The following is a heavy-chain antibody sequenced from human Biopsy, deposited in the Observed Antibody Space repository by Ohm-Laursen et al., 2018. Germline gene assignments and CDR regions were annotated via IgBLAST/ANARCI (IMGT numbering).Heavy chain of an antibody. CDR1: GGSISSVGYY. CDR2: LYYSGST. D-gene: IGHD3-22*01. V-gene: IGHV4-31*03. CDR3: ARNRIYDTSGFYYHWYFDH. Sequence: SQTLSLTCSVSGGSISSVGYYWNWVRQHPGKGLEWIGYLYYSGSTYYNPSLKSRVSMSGDTSRNQFSLNLSSVTAADTAIYYCARNRIYDTSGFYYHWYFDHWGRGTLVTVSS. J-gene: IGHJ2*01.